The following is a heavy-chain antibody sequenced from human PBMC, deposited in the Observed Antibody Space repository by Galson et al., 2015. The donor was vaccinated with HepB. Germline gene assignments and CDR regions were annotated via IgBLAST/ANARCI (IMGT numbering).Heavy chain of an antibody. D-gene: IGHD4-23*01. CDR2: INAGNGNT. Sequence: SVKVSCKASGNTFATYAMHWVRQAPGQRLEWMGWINAGNGNTKYSQKFQGRVTITRGTSASTAYMELSSLRSEDTAVYYCARDLTVVTAVLDYWGQGTLVTVSS. J-gene: IGHJ4*02. CDR3: ARDLTVVTAVLDY. CDR1: GNTFATYA. V-gene: IGHV1-3*01.